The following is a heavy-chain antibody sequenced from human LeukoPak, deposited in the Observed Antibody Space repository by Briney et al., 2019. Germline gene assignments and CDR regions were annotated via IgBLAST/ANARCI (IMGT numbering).Heavy chain of an antibody. CDR3: ARQRELLNLYDAFDI. J-gene: IGHJ3*02. V-gene: IGHV5-51*01. CDR2: IYPDDSDT. Sequence: GESLKISCKGSGYSFTSYWIGWVRQMPGKGLEWMGIIYPDDSDTRYSPSFQGQVTISADKSISTAYLQWSSLKASDTAMYYCARQRELLNLYDAFDIWGQGTMVTVSS. CDR1: GYSFTSYW. D-gene: IGHD1-26*01.